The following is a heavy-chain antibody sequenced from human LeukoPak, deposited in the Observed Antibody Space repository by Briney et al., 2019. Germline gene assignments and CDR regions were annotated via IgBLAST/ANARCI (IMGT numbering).Heavy chain of an antibody. V-gene: IGHV3-30-3*01. CDR1: GFTPSRYA. D-gene: IGHD2-21*02. Sequence: TGGSLRLSCAASGFTPSRYAMHWVRQAPGKGLEWVAVISYDGINKYGDSVKGRFTISRDNSKNTLYLQMNSLRAEDTAVYYCAREASAVVLTPLLDHWGLGTLVTVSS. CDR3: AREASAVVLTPLLDH. CDR2: ISYDGINK. J-gene: IGHJ4*02.